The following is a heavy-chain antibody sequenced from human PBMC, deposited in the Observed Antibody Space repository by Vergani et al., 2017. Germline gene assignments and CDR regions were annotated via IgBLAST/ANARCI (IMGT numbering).Heavy chain of an antibody. Sequence: QVQLQESGPGLVKPSQTLSLTCTVSGGSISSGYYWGWIRQPPGKGLEWIGNIYHSGSTYYNPSLKSRVTISVDTSKNQFSLKLSSVTAADTAVYYCARQTQLWFGEPRPFDYWGQGTLVTVSS. CDR3: ARQTQLWFGEPRPFDY. V-gene: IGHV4-38-2*02. CDR2: IYHSGST. D-gene: IGHD3-10*01. CDR1: GGSISSGYY. J-gene: IGHJ4*02.